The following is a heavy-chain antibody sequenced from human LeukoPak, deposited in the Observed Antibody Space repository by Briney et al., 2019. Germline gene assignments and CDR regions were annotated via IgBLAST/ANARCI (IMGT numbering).Heavy chain of an antibody. CDR3: ARHLRLRLGESPNWFDP. CDR1: GGSISSYY. Sequence: PSETLSLTCTVSGGSISSYYWSWIRQPPGKGLEWIGYIYYSGSTNYNPSLKSRVTISVDTSKNQFSLKLSSVTAADTAVYYCARHLRLRLGESPNWFDPWGQGTLVTVSS. CDR2: IYYSGST. J-gene: IGHJ5*02. V-gene: IGHV4-59*08. D-gene: IGHD3-16*01.